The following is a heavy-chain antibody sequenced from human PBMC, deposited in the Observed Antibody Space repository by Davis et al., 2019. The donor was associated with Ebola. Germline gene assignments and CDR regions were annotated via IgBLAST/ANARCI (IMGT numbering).Heavy chain of an antibody. J-gene: IGHJ3*02. CDR3: ARDDFSPYCSSTSCYGAFDI. D-gene: IGHD2-2*01. Sequence: SETLSLTCTVSSGSINSGDYYWNWIRQHPGKGLEWIGYIDYSGSTYYNPSLKSRVTITVDTSKNQFSLKLSSGTAADTAVYYCARDDFSPYCSSTSCYGAFDIWGQGTMVTVSS. CDR2: IDYSGST. CDR1: SGSINSGDYY. V-gene: IGHV4-31*03.